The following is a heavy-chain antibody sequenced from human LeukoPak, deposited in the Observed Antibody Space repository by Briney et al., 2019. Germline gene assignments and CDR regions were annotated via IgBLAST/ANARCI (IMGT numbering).Heavy chain of an antibody. CDR3: ARVAPSYGSGSYNFDY. J-gene: IGHJ4*02. CDR1: GFTFSSYA. Sequence: RPGGSLRLSCAASGFTFSSYAMSWVRQAPGKGLEWVSYISSSGSTIYYADSVKGRFTISRDNAKNSLYLQMNSLRAEDTAVYYCARVAPSYGSGSYNFDYWGQGTLVTVSS. CDR2: ISSSGSTI. V-gene: IGHV3-48*03. D-gene: IGHD3-10*01.